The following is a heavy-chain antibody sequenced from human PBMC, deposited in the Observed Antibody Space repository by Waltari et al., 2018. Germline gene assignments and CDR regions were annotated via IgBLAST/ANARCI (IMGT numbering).Heavy chain of an antibody. J-gene: IGHJ5*02. D-gene: IGHD3-9*01. Sequence: QVQLQESGPGLVKPSETLSLTCAVSGYSISSGYYWGWIRQPPGKGLEWIGVMYHSGSTHYNPSLKSRVTISVDTSKNQFSLKLSSVTAADTAVYYCARVGVRYFDWLPEYNWFDPWGQGTLVTVSS. CDR1: GYSISSGYY. CDR3: ARVGVRYFDWLPEYNWFDP. V-gene: IGHV4-38-2*01. CDR2: MYHSGST.